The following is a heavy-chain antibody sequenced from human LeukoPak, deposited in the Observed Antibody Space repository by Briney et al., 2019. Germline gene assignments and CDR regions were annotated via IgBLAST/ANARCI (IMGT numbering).Heavy chain of an antibody. D-gene: IGHD2-21*01. Sequence: PGGSLRLSCAASGFTFDDYAMHWVRQAPGKGLVWVSSINSDEGSTTYADSVKGRFTISRDSAKNTLYLQMNSLRAEDTAVYYCASRDIPDYWGQGTLVTVSS. CDR3: ASRDIPDY. CDR2: INSDEGST. V-gene: IGHV3-74*01. CDR1: GFTFDDYA. J-gene: IGHJ4*02.